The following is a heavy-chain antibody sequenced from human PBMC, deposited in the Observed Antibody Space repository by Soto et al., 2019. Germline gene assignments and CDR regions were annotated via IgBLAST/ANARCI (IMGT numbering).Heavy chain of an antibody. CDR3: ERRGVVIPTHWFDP. CDR1: GGSISSSSYY. J-gene: IGHJ5*02. V-gene: IGHV4-39*01. Sequence: QLQLQESGPGLVKPSETLSLTCTVSGGSISSSSYYWGWIRQPPGKGLEWIGSIYYSGSTYYNPSFMRRVTLSVDTSKNQCPLKVSSVSAADTAVYYWERRGVVIPTHWFDPWGQGTLVPVSS. CDR2: IYYSGST. D-gene: IGHD3-22*01.